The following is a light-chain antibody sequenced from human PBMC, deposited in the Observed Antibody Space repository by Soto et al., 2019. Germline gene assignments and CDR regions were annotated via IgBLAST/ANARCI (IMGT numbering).Light chain of an antibody. Sequence: SYELTQPPSVSVAPGRAARITCGGYNIGSKSVHWYQQRPGQAPVVVIYYDSDRPSGIPERFSGSNSGNTATLTISRVEAGDEADYYCQVWDSSSDHPGVFGGGTKLTVL. CDR2: YDS. CDR1: NIGSKS. J-gene: IGLJ2*01. V-gene: IGLV3-21*04. CDR3: QVWDSSSDHPGV.